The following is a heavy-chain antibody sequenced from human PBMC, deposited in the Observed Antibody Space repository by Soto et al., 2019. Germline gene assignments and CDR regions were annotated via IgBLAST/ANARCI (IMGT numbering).Heavy chain of an antibody. CDR3: ARSGSGSGWL. V-gene: IGHV4-61*01. D-gene: IGHD6-19*01. CDR1: GGSVSSGHFY. J-gene: IGHJ4*02. Sequence: QVQLQESGPGLVKPSETLSLTCTVSGGSVSSGHFYWSWIRQPPGKGLEWIGYIYYSGSTKYNPSLRRPVTILVDTSKNQFSLKLTSVAAADTAVYYCARSGSGSGWLGGQGTLVTVSS. CDR2: IYYSGST.